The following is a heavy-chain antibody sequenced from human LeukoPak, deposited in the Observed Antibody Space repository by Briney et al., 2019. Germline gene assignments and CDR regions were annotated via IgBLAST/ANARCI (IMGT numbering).Heavy chain of an antibody. CDR3: ARFGFGELSHYYYYYMDV. D-gene: IGHD3-10*01. Sequence: ASVKVSCKASGYTFTGYYMHWVRQAPGQGLEWVGRINPNSGGTNYAQKFQGRVTMTRDTSISTAYTELSRLRSDDTAVYYCARFGFGELSHYYYYYMDVWGKGTTVTVSS. V-gene: IGHV1-2*06. J-gene: IGHJ6*03. CDR2: INPNSGGT. CDR1: GYTFTGYY.